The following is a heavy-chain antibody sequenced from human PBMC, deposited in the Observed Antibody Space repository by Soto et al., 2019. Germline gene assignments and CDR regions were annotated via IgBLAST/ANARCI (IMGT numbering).Heavy chain of an antibody. CDR3: AKTLYAQTPFSHWFDP. Sequence: GGSLRLSCAASGFTFSSYAMSWVRQAPGKGLEWVSAISGSGGSTYYADSVKGRFTISRDNSKNTLYLQMNSLRAEDTAVYYCAKTLYAQTPFSHWFDPWGQGTLVTVSS. J-gene: IGHJ5*02. CDR2: ISGSGGST. V-gene: IGHV3-23*01. D-gene: IGHD3-3*01. CDR1: GFTFSSYA.